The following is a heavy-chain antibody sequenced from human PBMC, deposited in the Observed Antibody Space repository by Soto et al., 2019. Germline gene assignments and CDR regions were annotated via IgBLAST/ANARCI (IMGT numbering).Heavy chain of an antibody. CDR2: MNPNSGNT. Sequence: QVQLVQSGAEVKKPGASVKVSCKASGYTFTSYDINWVRQATGQGLEWMGWMNPNSGNTGYAQKFQGGVTMTRNTSITTAYMDLSSLRSEDTAVYYCARGINYYDSGDDAFDIWGQGTMVTVSS. D-gene: IGHD3-10*01. CDR3: ARGINYYDSGDDAFDI. CDR1: GYTFTSYD. J-gene: IGHJ3*02. V-gene: IGHV1-8*01.